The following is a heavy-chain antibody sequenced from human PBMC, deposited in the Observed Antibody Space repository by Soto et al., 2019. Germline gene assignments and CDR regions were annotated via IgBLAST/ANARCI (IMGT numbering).Heavy chain of an antibody. D-gene: IGHD6-13*01. CDR2: IYYSGST. J-gene: IGHJ6*02. CDR1: GGSISSYY. CDR3: ARARGSSWYDGSYYYGMAV. Sequence: SETLSLTCTVSGGSISSYYWSWIRQPPGKGLEWIGYIYYSGSTNYNPSLKSRVTISVDTSKNQFSLKLSSVTAADTAVYYCARARGSSWYDGSYYYGMAVWGQGTTVTVSS. V-gene: IGHV4-59*01.